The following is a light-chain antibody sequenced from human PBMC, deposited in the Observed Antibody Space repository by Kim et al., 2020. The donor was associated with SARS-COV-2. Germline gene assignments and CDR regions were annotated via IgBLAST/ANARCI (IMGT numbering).Light chain of an antibody. J-gene: IGKJ2*01. CDR2: GAS. V-gene: IGKV3-15*01. Sequence: EIVMTQSPATLSVCPGERATLSCRASQSVSSNLAWYQQKPGQAPRLLIYGASTRATGIPTRFSGGGSGTEFTLTISSLQSEDFAVYYCQQYNNWPPYTFGQGTKLEI. CDR3: QQYNNWPPYT. CDR1: QSVSSN.